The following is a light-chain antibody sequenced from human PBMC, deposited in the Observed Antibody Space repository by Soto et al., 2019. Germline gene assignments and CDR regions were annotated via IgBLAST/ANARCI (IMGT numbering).Light chain of an antibody. CDR1: QSVSSSS. CDR2: DAS. CDR3: QQYHNLWT. J-gene: IGKJ1*01. Sequence: IVLTQSPGTLSLSPGERATLSCRASQSVSSSSLAWYQQKPGQAPRLLIYDASSRATGIPDRFSGSGSGTDFTLTITSLQSEDFALYYCQQYHNLWTFGQGTKVDIK. V-gene: IGKV3-20*01.